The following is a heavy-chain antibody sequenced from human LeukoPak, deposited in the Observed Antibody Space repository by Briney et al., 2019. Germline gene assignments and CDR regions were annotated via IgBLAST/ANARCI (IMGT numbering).Heavy chain of an antibody. CDR3: ARGLASAGMGL. D-gene: IGHD6-13*01. V-gene: IGHV4-59*01. CDR2: IYYSGST. CDR1: GGSISSYY. J-gene: IGHJ4*02. Sequence: PSETLSLTCTVSGGSISSYYWSWIRQPPGKGLEWIGWIYYSGSTNYNPSLKSRVTISVDTSKNQFSLKLSSVTAADTAVYYCARGLASAGMGLWGQGTLVTVSS.